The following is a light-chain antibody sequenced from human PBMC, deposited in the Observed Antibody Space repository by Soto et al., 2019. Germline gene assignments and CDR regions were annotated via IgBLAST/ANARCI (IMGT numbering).Light chain of an antibody. Sequence: QSALTQPPSASGTPGQRVTISCSGSSSNIGSNTVNWYQQLPGTAPKLLIYSNNQRPSGVPDRFSGSKSGTSASLAISGLQPEDEADYYCAAWDGSLNGYVFGTGTKVTVL. J-gene: IGLJ1*01. CDR2: SNN. CDR3: AAWDGSLNGYV. V-gene: IGLV1-44*01. CDR1: SSNIGSNT.